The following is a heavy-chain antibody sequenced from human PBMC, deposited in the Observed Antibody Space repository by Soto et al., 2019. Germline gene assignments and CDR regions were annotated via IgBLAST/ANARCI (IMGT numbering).Heavy chain of an antibody. Sequence: QVQLQQWGAGLLKPSETLSLTCAVYGGSFSGYYWTWIRQPPGKGLEWIGEINHGGSTNYNPSLKSRVAISVDTSKNQCSLKLSSVTAADTAVYYCARGRNLGGTYLDYWGQGTLVTVSS. CDR2: INHGGST. CDR3: ARGRNLGGTYLDY. V-gene: IGHV4-34*01. D-gene: IGHD1-26*01. J-gene: IGHJ4*02. CDR1: GGSFSGYY.